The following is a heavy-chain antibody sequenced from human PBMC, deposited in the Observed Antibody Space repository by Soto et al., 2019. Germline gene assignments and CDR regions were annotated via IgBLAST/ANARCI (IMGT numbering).Heavy chain of an antibody. J-gene: IGHJ4*02. CDR2: ISGSGGST. V-gene: IGHV3-23*01. CDR3: AKADYDSSGYCYGFDY. D-gene: IGHD3-22*01. CDR1: GFTFSSYA. Sequence: EVQLLESGGGLVQPGGSLRLSCAASGFTFSSYAMSWVRQAPGKGLEWVSAISGSGGSTYYADSVKGRFTISRDNSKNTLYLQMNSLRAEDTAVYYCAKADYDSSGYCYGFDYWGQGTLVTVSS.